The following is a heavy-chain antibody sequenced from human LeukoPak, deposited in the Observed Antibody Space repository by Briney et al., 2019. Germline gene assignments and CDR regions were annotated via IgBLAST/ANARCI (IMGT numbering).Heavy chain of an antibody. CDR1: GYTFTGYY. V-gene: IGHV1-8*02. D-gene: IGHD6-6*01. J-gene: IGHJ4*02. CDR3: ARSSGRYDNFDY. Sequence: ASVKVSCKASGYTFTGYYMHWVRQAPGQGLEWMGWMNPNSGNTGYAQKFQGRVTMTRNTSISTAYMELSSLRSEDTAVYYCARSSGRYDNFDYWGQGTLVTVSS. CDR2: MNPNSGNT.